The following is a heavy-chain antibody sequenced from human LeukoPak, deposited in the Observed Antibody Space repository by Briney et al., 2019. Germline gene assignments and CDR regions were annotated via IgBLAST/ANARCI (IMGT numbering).Heavy chain of an antibody. V-gene: IGHV6-1*01. CDR3: ARGDGWGSYYKE. J-gene: IGHJ4*02. Sequence: SQTLSLTCDLSGDIVSSNSAAWNWIRQSPSRGLEWLGRTYYRSKLYNEYAVSVKSRITLNPDTSKNQLSLQLTAGTPEATAVYSCARGDGWGSYYKEWGQGTLVTVSS. D-gene: IGHD3-10*01. CDR2: TYYRSKLYN. CDR1: GDIVSSNSAA.